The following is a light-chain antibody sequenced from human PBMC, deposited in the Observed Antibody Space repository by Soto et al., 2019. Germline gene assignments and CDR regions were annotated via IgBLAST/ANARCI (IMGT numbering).Light chain of an antibody. J-gene: IGKJ1*01. V-gene: IGKV1-5*03. CDR3: QHYNSYSEA. CDR1: QTISSS. CDR2: KAS. Sequence: DIQMTQSPSTLSGSVGDRVTITCRASQTISSSLAWYQQKPGKAPKLLIYKASTLKSGVPSRFSGSGSGTEFTPTISSLQPDDFATYYCQHYNSYSEAFGQGTKVDIK.